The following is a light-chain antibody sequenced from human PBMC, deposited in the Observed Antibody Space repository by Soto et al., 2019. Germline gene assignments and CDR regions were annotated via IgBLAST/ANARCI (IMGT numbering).Light chain of an antibody. CDR3: QQYGSSGT. CDR1: QSVTSNY. CDR2: GAS. V-gene: IGKV3-20*01. Sequence: LSLSPGTLSLSPGQRATLSCKASQSVTSNYLAWYQQIPGQAPRLLIYGASNRATGIPDRFSGSGSGTDFTLTISRLEPEDFAVYYCQQYGSSGTFGQGTKV. J-gene: IGKJ1*01.